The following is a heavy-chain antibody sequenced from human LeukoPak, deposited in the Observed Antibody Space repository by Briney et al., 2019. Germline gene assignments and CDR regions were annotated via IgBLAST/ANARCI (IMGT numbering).Heavy chain of an antibody. CDR2: IFYSGST. J-gene: IGHJ2*01. CDR1: GFIVSDYN. Sequence: PGGSLRLSCAASGFIVSDYNMNWVRQPPGKGLEWIGYIFYSGSTNYNPSLKSRVTISVDTSKNQFSLKLSSVTAADTAVYYCARVYYSNSYDYWYFDLWGRGTLVTVSS. V-gene: IGHV4-59*02. CDR3: ARVYYSNSYDYWYFDL. D-gene: IGHD6-13*01.